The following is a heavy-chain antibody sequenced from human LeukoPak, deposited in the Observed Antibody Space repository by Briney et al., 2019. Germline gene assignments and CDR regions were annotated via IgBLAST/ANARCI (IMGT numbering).Heavy chain of an antibody. D-gene: IGHD2-2*01. CDR3: ARAAGYCSSTSCYYWFDP. V-gene: IGHV4-59*01. J-gene: IGHJ5*02. CDR2: IYDGGST. Sequence: SETLSLTCTVSGGSISSYYWSWIRQPPGKGLEWIGYIYDGGSTNYNPALKSRVTISVDTSKNQFSLKLSSVTAADTAVYYCARAAGYCSSTSCYYWFDPWGQGTLVTVSS. CDR1: GGSISSYY.